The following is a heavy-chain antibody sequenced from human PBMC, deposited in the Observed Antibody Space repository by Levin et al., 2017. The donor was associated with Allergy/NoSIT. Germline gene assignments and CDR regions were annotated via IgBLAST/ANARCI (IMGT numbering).Heavy chain of an antibody. CDR1: GFTFSSYW. Sequence: AGGSLRLSCAASGFTFSSYWMSWVRQAPGKGLEWVANIKQDGSEKYYVDSVKGRFTISRDNAKNSLYLQMNSLRAEDTAVYYCARVGVWDGYSSGWYADRWGQGTLVTVSS. CDR3: ARVGVWDGYSSGWYADR. V-gene: IGHV3-7*01. J-gene: IGHJ5*02. D-gene: IGHD6-19*01. CDR2: IKQDGSEK.